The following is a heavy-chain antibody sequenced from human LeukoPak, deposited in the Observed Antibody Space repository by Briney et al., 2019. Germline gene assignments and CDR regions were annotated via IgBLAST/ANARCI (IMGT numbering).Heavy chain of an antibody. V-gene: IGHV3-23*01. CDR2: ISGSGGST. J-gene: IGHJ4*02. CDR1: GFTFSSYA. D-gene: IGHD5-18*01. CDR3: AKAYQIQLWLWGGYYFDY. Sequence: QSGGSLRLSCAASGFTFSSYAMSWVRQVPGKGLEWVSAISGSGGSTYYADSVKGRFTISRDNSKNTLYLQMNSLRAEDTAVYYCAKAYQIQLWLWGGYYFDYWGQGTLVTVSS.